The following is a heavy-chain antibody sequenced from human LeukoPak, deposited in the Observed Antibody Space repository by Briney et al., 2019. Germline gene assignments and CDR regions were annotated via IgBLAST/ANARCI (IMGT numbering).Heavy chain of an antibody. CDR3: TRVGYIDEGIDY. J-gene: IGHJ4*02. CDR1: GFPFSSYW. D-gene: IGHD5-24*01. V-gene: IGHV3-7*04. CDR2: IKQDGSKK. Sequence: GGSLRLSCVASGFPFSSYWMTWVRQAPGKGLEWVANIKQDGSKKSYVDSVKGRFTISRDNAENSLYLQMNSPRAEDTAIYYCTRVGYIDEGIDYWGQGTLVTVSS.